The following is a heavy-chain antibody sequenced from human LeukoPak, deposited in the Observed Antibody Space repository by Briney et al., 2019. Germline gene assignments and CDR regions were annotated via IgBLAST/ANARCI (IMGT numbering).Heavy chain of an antibody. D-gene: IGHD4-11*01. CDR2: IYYSGST. CDR3: ARGQDYLYYYYGMDV. J-gene: IGHJ6*02. Sequence: SETLSLTCTVSGGSISSYYWSWIRQPPGKGLEWIGHIYYSGSTNYNPSLKSRVTISVDTSKNQFSLKLSSVTAADTAVYYCARGQDYLYYYYGMDVWGQGTTVTVSS. V-gene: IGHV4-59*01. CDR1: GGSISSYY.